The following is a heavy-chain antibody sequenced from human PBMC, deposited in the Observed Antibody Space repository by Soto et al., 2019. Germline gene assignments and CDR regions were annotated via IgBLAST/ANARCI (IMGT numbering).Heavy chain of an antibody. J-gene: IGHJ5*02. CDR1: GGSISSSSYY. CDR3: AREGIAVALNWFDP. V-gene: IGHV4-39*01. CDR2: IYYSGST. Sequence: SETLSLTCTVSGGSISSSSYYWGWIRQPPGKGLEWIGSIYYSGSTYYNPSLKSRVTISVDTSKNQFSLKLSSVTAADTAVYYCAREGIAVALNWFDPWGQGTLVTVSS. D-gene: IGHD6-19*01.